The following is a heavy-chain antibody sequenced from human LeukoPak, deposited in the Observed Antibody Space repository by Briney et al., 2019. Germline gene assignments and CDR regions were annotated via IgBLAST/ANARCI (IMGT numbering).Heavy chain of an antibody. D-gene: IGHD3-22*01. CDR2: INHSGST. V-gene: IGHV4-34*01. J-gene: IGHJ4*02. CDR1: GGSFSGYY. Sequence: NTSETLSLTCAVYGGSFSGYYWSWIRQPPGKGLEWIGEINHSGSTNYNPSLKSRVTISVDTSKNQFSLKLSSVTAADTAVYYCARVRVTMIVVVIDYWGQGTLVTVSS. CDR3: ARVRVTMIVVVIDY.